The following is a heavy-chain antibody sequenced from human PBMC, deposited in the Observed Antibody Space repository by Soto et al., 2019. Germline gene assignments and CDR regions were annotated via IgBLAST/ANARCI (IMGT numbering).Heavy chain of an antibody. J-gene: IGHJ6*02. CDR3: ARDRGVDTTTGVYRYYGMDV. Sequence: QVQLQQWGAGLLKPSETLSLTCAVYGGSFSGYYWSWIRQPPGNGLEWIGEINHSGSTNYNPSLKSRVTISVATSKIQFSLKLGSVTAEDTAVYYCARDRGVDTTTGVYRYYGMDVWGQGTTVTVSS. CDR2: INHSGST. V-gene: IGHV4-34*01. D-gene: IGHD5-18*01. CDR1: GGSFSGYY.